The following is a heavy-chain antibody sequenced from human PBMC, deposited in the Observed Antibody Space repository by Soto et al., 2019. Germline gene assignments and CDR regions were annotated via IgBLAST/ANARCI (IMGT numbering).Heavy chain of an antibody. CDR2: IYSGGST. Sequence: GASLRLSCAASGFTVSNSYMSWVRQAPGKGLEWVSAIYSGGSTYYADSVKGRFTISRDNSRNTLYLQMNSLRAEDTAVYFCARCDGSATYCFFFAYWGQGT. J-gene: IGHJ4*02. V-gene: IGHV3-66*01. CDR1: GFTVSNSY. CDR3: ARCDGSATYCFFFAY. D-gene: IGHD3-10*01.